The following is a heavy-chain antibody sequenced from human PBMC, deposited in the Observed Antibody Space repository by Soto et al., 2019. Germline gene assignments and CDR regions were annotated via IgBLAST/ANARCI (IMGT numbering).Heavy chain of an antibody. J-gene: IGHJ4*02. Sequence: GGSLRLSCAASGFTFSSYGMHWVRQAPGKGLEWVTLISYDGSNKYYADSVKGRFTISRDSSKNTLYLQMNSLRAEDTAVYYCAKGYCSGGSCYSPFDYWGQGTLVTVSS. D-gene: IGHD2-15*01. CDR1: GFTFSSYG. CDR2: ISYDGSNK. V-gene: IGHV3-30*18. CDR3: AKGYCSGGSCYSPFDY.